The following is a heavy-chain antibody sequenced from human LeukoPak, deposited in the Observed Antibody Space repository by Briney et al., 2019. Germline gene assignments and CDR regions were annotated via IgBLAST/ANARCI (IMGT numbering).Heavy chain of an antibody. CDR3: ARGPRITMVRGPVGNWFDP. V-gene: IGHV1-3*01. D-gene: IGHD3-10*01. CDR1: EYTFTSYA. CDR2: INAGNANT. Sequence: ASVKVSCKASEYTFTSYAMHWVRQAPGQRLEWMGWINAGNANTKYSQKFQGRVTITRDTSASTAYMELSSLRSEDTAVYYCARGPRITMVRGPVGNWFDPWGQGTLVTVSS. J-gene: IGHJ5*02.